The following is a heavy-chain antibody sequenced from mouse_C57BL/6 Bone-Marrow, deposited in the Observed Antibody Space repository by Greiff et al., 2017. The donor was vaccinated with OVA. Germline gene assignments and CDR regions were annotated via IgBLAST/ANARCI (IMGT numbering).Heavy chain of an antibody. J-gene: IGHJ3*01. V-gene: IGHV1-75*01. CDR1: GYTFTVYY. Sequence: QVQLKESGPELVKPGASVTISCKASGYTFTVYYFNWVKQRPGPGLEWIGWIFPGRGSTYYNEKFKGKAPLTVDKSSSTAYMLLSSLTSEDSAVYFCARVGYYGSSSAWFAYWGQGTLVTVSA. D-gene: IGHD1-1*01. CDR3: ARVGYYGSSSAWFAY. CDR2: IFPGRGST.